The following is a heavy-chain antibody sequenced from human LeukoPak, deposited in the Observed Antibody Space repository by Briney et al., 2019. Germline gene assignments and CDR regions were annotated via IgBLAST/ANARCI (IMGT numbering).Heavy chain of an antibody. Sequence: QPGGSLRLSCAASGFTFSSYGMHWVRQAPGKGLEWVAFIRYDGSNKYYADSVKGRFTISRDNAKNSLYLQMNSLRAEDTAVYYCARVDGDYIYYYMDVWGKGTTVTVSS. V-gene: IGHV3-30*02. CDR3: ARVDGDYIYYYMDV. J-gene: IGHJ6*03. CDR2: IRYDGSNK. CDR1: GFTFSSYG. D-gene: IGHD4-17*01.